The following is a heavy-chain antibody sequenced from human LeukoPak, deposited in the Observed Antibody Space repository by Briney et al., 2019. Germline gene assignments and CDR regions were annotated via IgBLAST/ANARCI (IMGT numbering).Heavy chain of an antibody. CDR1: GFTFDDYA. D-gene: IGHD1-26*01. Sequence: GGSLRLSCAASGFTFDDYAMHWVRQAPGKGLEWVSLISGDGGSTYYADSVKGRFNISRDNSKNSLYLQMNSLRTEDTALYYCAKDRIVGATTGWFDPWGQGTLVTVSS. CDR3: AKDRIVGATTGWFDP. CDR2: ISGDGGST. J-gene: IGHJ5*02. V-gene: IGHV3-43*02.